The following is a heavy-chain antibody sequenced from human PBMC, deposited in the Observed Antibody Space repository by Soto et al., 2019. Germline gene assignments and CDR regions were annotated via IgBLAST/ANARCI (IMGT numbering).Heavy chain of an antibody. J-gene: IGHJ5*02. CDR1: GDSIIGIYH. CDR3: ARGTPSPLIVRSSRGPWFDP. Sequence: SETLFLTCAVSGDSIIGIYHWDWIRQPPGRSLKWFASIFHTGTTSYTPSLKSRVTISVDTSKNQFSLRLSSVTAADAAVYFCARGTPSPLIVRSSRGPWFDPWGQGTLVTVS. V-gene: IGHV4-38-2*01. CDR2: IFHTGTT. D-gene: IGHD2-15*01.